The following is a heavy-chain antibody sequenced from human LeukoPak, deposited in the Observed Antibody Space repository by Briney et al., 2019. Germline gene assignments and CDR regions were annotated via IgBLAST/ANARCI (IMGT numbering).Heavy chain of an antibody. D-gene: IGHD3/OR15-3a*01. CDR2: IIPIFGTA. CDR1: GGTFSSYA. Sequence: SVKVSCKASGGTFSSYAISWVRQAPGQGLEWMGGIIPIFGTANYAQKFQGRVTMTTDTSTSAAYMELRGLRSDDTAVYYCASFGLEYYFDYWGQGTLVTVSS. V-gene: IGHV1-69*05. CDR3: ASFGLEYYFDY. J-gene: IGHJ4*02.